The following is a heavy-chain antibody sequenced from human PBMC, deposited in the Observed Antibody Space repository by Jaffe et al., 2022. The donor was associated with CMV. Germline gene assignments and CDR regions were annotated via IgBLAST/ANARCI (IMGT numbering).Heavy chain of an antibody. J-gene: IGHJ2*01. CDR3: AKDSEDTAMGLDSYFDL. CDR2: ISGSGGST. V-gene: IGHV3-23*01. D-gene: IGHD5-18*01. Sequence: EVQLLESGGGLVQPGGSLRLSCAASGFTFSSYAMSWVRQAPGKGLEWVSAISGSGGSTYYADSVKGRFTISRDNSKNTLYLQMNSLRAEDTAVYYCAKDSEDTAMGLDSYFDLWGRGTLVTVSS. CDR1: GFTFSSYA.